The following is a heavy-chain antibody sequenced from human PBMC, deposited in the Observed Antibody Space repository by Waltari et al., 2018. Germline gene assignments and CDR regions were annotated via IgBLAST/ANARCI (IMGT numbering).Heavy chain of an antibody. D-gene: IGHD1-7*01. V-gene: IGHV6-1*01. J-gene: IGHJ3*02. CDR2: SYYRSKWYD. CDR3: ARDSNYAFAFDI. CDR1: GDSVSSNSAA. Sequence: QVQLQQSGPGLVKPSQTLSLTCAISGDSVSSNSAAWNWIRQSPSRGLEWLARSYYRSKWYDDFVVSVKSRITINPDTSKNQLSLQLNSVTPEDTAVYYCARDSNYAFAFDIWGQGTMVTVSS.